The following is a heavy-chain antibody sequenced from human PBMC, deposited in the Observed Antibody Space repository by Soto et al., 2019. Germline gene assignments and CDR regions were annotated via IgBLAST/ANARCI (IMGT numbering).Heavy chain of an antibody. V-gene: IGHV1-69*01. CDR3: ARVLDYYDSSGYYFFAFDI. Sequence: KVSCKASGGTFSSYTISWVRQAPGQGLEWMGGIIPIFGTANYAQKFQGRVTITADESTSTAYMDLSSLISEDTAVYYCARVLDYYDSSGYYFFAFDIWGQGTMVTVSS. D-gene: IGHD3-22*01. CDR2: IIPIFGTA. CDR1: GGTFSSYT. J-gene: IGHJ3*02.